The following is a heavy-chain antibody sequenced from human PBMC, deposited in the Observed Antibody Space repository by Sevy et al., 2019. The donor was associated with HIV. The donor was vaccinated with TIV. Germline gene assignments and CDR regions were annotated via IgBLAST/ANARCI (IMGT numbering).Heavy chain of an antibody. CDR2: MSYDGTNT. CDR1: GFTFSSFA. V-gene: IGHV3-30-3*01. D-gene: IGHD3-3*01. CDR3: ARDLGLLRFLEWSLDY. J-gene: IGHJ4*02. Sequence: GGSLRLSCAASGFTFSSFAMHWVRQAPGKGLEWVAFMSYDGTNTYYADSVKGRFSISRDNSKSTLWLQMNSLRAEDTALYYCARDLGLLRFLEWSLDYWGQGTLVTVSS.